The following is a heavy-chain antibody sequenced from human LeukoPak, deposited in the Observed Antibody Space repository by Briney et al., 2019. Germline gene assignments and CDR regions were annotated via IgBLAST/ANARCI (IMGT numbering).Heavy chain of an antibody. V-gene: IGHV1-24*01. J-gene: IGHJ5*02. CDR2: FDPEDGET. CDR3: ARGHWTGYNYNWFDP. Sequence: ASVKVSCKVSGYTLTKFSMHWVRQAPGKGLEWMGGFDPEDGETLYAQKFQVRVTMTDDTSTDTAYMELSSLRSEDTAVYFCARGHWTGYNYNWFDPWGHGTLVTVSS. D-gene: IGHD3/OR15-3a*01. CDR1: GYTLTKFS.